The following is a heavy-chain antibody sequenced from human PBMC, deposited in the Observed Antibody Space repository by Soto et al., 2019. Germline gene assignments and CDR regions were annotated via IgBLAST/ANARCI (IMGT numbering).Heavy chain of an antibody. D-gene: IGHD2-15*01. V-gene: IGHV1-69*01. Sequence: QMQLVQSGAEVKKPGSSVKVSCKASGGTFSSYAISWVRQAPGQGLEWMGGIIPIFGTANYAQKFQGRVTITADESTSTAYMELSSLRSEDTAVYYCASCSGGSCYIGDYYYYGMDVWGQGTTVTVS. CDR2: IIPIFGTA. CDR1: GGTFSSYA. J-gene: IGHJ6*02. CDR3: ASCSGGSCYIGDYYYYGMDV.